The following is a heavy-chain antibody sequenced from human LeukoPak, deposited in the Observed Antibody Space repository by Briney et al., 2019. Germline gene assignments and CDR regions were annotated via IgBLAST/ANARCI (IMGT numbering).Heavy chain of an antibody. D-gene: IGHD3-10*01. CDR2: IYPGDSDT. Sequence: GESLQISCKGSGSIFTNYWIGWVRQQPGKGLEWMGIIYPGDSDTRYGPSFQGQVSISADKSVSTPYLQWSSLKASDTAMYYCASTTYGSGNYLPESWGQGTPVTVSS. V-gene: IGHV5-51*01. J-gene: IGHJ5*02. CDR1: GSIFTNYW. CDR3: ASTTYGSGNYLPES.